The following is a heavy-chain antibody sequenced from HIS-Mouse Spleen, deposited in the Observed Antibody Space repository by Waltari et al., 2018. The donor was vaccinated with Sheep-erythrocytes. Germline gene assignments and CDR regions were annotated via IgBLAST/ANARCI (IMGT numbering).Heavy chain of an antibody. J-gene: IGHJ4*02. CDR2: IYYSGST. V-gene: IGHV4-39*01. D-gene: IGHD3-22*01. CDR1: GGSISTRRYY. CDR3: ARLYYYDSSGYYFDY. Sequence: QLQLQESGPGLVKPSETLSLTCTVSGGSISTRRYYWGWIRQPPGKGLEWIGSIYYSGSTYYNPSLKSRVTISVDTSKNQFSLKLSSVTAADTAVYYCARLYYYDSSGYYFDYWGQGTLVTVSS.